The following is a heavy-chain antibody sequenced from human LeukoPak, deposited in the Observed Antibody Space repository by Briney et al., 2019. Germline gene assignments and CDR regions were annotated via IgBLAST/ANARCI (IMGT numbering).Heavy chain of an antibody. CDR1: GVTFSSYG. V-gene: IGHV3-33*01. CDR3: ARELEGEDY. D-gene: IGHD3-16*01. J-gene: IGHJ4*02. CDR2: IWYDGSNK. Sequence: GGSLRLSCAASGVTFSSYGMPWVRQAPGKGLEWVAVIWYDGSNKYYADSVKGRFTISRDNSKNTLYLQMNSLRAEDTAVYYCARELEGEDYWGQGTLVTVSS.